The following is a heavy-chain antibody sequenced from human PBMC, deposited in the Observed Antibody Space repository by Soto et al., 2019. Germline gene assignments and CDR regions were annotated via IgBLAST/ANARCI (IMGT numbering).Heavy chain of an antibody. Sequence: HPGGSLRLSCAASGFTFSSYWMSWVRQAPGKGLEWVANIKQDGSEKYYVDSVKGRFTISRDNAKNSLYLQMNSLRAEDTAVYYCARDTVVPAAFYYYYYGMDVWGQGTTVTVSS. CDR2: IKQDGSEK. V-gene: IGHV3-7*01. J-gene: IGHJ6*02. D-gene: IGHD2-2*01. CDR3: ARDTVVPAAFYYYYYGMDV. CDR1: GFTFSSYW.